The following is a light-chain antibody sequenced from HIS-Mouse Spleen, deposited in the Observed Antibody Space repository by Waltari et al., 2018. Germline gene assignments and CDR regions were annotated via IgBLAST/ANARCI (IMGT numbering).Light chain of an antibody. CDR2: EGS. CDR3: CSYAGSSTWV. J-gene: IGLJ3*02. V-gene: IGLV2-23*01. CDR1: SRDVGSCNL. Sequence: QSALTQPASVSGSPGQSITISCTATSRDVGSCNLFFWYQQHPGKAPKLMIYEGSKRPSGVSNRFSGSKSGNTASLTISGLQAEDEADYYCCSYAGSSTWVFGGGTKLTVL.